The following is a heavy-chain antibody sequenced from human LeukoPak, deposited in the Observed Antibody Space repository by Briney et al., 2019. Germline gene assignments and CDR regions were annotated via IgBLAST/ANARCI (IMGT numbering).Heavy chain of an antibody. V-gene: IGHV3-30*18. D-gene: IGHD6-19*01. Sequence: PGRSLRLSCAASGSTFSSYGMHWVRQAPGKGLEGVAVISYDGSNKYYADSVKRRFTISRDNSKNTLYLQMNSLRAEDTAVYYCAKGYSSGWDYFDYWGQGTLVTVSS. CDR2: ISYDGSNK. CDR3: AKGYSSGWDYFDY. CDR1: GSTFSSYG. J-gene: IGHJ4*02.